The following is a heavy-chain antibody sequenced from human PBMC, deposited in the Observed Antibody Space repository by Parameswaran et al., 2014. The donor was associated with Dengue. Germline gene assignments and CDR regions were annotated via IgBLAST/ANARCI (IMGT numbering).Heavy chain of an antibody. D-gene: IGHD3-3*01. Sequence: WVRQAPGQRLEWMGWSNAGNGNTKYSQEFQGRVTITRDTSASTAYMELSSLRSEDMAVYYCAREEAYDFGVVIYNRLWFDPWGQGTLVTVSS. CDR2: SNAGNGNT. CDR3: AREEAYDFGVVIYNRLWFDP. V-gene: IGHV1-3*02. J-gene: IGHJ5*02.